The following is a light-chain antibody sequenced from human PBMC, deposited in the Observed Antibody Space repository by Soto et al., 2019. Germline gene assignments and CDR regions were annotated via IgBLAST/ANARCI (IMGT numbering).Light chain of an antibody. Sequence: DIVMTQSPDSLAVSLGERATINCKSSQSVLYNSNNKNYLAWYQQKPGQSPKLLIYWASTRQSGVPDRFSGSGSGTDFPLTISSLQAEDVAVYYCQKYYTTPYTFGQGTKLEIK. J-gene: IGKJ2*01. CDR1: QSVLYNSNNKNY. V-gene: IGKV4-1*01. CDR3: QKYYTTPYT. CDR2: WAS.